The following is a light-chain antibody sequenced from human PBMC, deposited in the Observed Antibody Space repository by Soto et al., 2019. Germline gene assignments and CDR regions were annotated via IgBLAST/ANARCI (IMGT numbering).Light chain of an antibody. CDR1: QSVSSSY. CDR2: GAS. V-gene: IGKV3-20*01. J-gene: IGKJ1*01. CDR3: HQYGSSLQWT. Sequence: EIVLTQSPGTLSLSPGERATLSCRASQSVSSSYLAWYQQKPGQAPRLLIYGASSRATGIPDRFSGSGSGTDFTLTISRLEPEDFAVYYCHQYGSSLQWTFGQGTKVEIK.